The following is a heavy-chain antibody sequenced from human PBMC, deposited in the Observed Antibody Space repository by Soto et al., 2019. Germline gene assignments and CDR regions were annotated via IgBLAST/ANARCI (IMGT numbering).Heavy chain of an antibody. J-gene: IGHJ1*01. D-gene: IGHD2-21*02. CDR3: AKDSVSGNSGHFQH. CDR2: ISYDGSNK. CDR1: GFTFSSYG. Sequence: GGSLRLSCAASGFTFSSYGIHWVRQAPGKGLEWVAVISYDGSNKYYADSVKGRFTISRDNSKNTLYLQMNSLRAEDTAVYYCAKDSVSGNSGHFQHSGQGTLVTVSS. V-gene: IGHV3-30*18.